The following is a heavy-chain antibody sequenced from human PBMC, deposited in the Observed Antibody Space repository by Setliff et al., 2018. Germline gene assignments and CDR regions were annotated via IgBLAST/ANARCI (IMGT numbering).Heavy chain of an antibody. CDR3: ARGVTSGGYWGQSYHYLDV. V-gene: IGHV4-61*09. J-gene: IGHJ6*03. CDR1: GGSVSSDSHY. D-gene: IGHD3-22*01. CDR2: MYASGTA. Sequence: SETLSLTCTVSGGSVSSDSHYWGWIRQPAVKGLEWIGHMYASGTAKYNPSLKTRVTISLDTSKNQSSLKLNSVTAADTAVYYCARGVTSGGYWGQSYHYLDVWGKGTTVTVSS.